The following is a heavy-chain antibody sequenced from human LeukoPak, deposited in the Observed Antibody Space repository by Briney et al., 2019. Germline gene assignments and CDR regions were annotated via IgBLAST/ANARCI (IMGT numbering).Heavy chain of an antibody. V-gene: IGHV4-59*01. CDR3: ARDGPLDCGGDCYSNYYYGMDV. CDR2: IYYSGST. Sequence: SETLSLTCTVSGGSISSYYWSWIRQPPGKGLEWIGYIYYSGSTNYNPSLKSRVTISVDTSKSQFSLKLSSVTAADTAVYYCARDGPLDCGGDCYSNYYYGMDVWGQGTTVTVSS. J-gene: IGHJ6*02. CDR1: GGSISSYY. D-gene: IGHD2-21*02.